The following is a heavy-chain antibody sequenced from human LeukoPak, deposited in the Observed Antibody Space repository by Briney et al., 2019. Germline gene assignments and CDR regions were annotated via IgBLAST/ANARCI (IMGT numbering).Heavy chain of an antibody. CDR1: GGSISTYY. V-gene: IGHV4-59*08. Sequence: PSETLSLTCSVSGGSISTYYWMWIRQPPGKGLEWIGYIYYTGSTNYNPSLKSRATMSVDTSKSQVSLKMTSVTAADTAVYYCARPSIPSAAASALDIWGQGTMVTVSS. CDR2: IYYTGST. CDR3: ARPSIPSAAASALDI. J-gene: IGHJ3*02. D-gene: IGHD2-2*01.